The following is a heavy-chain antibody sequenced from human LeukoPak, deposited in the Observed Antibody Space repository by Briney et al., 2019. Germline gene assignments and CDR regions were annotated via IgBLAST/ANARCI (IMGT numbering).Heavy chain of an antibody. Sequence: GASVKVSCKASGYTFTSSDINWVRQATGQGLEWMGWMNPNSGNTGYAQKFQGRATMTRNTSISTAYMELSSLRSEDTAVYFCASAPRYSSSWPNNWFDPWGQGTLVTVSS. CDR2: MNPNSGNT. V-gene: IGHV1-8*01. J-gene: IGHJ5*02. D-gene: IGHD6-13*01. CDR3: ASAPRYSSSWPNNWFDP. CDR1: GYTFTSSD.